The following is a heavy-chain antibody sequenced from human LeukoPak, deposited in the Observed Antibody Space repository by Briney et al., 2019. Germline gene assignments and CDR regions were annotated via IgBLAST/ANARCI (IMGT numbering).Heavy chain of an antibody. CDR2: INPNSGGT. CDR1: GYTFTGYY. CDR3: AGGPYCSGGSCYPFDY. V-gene: IGHV1-2*02. D-gene: IGHD2-15*01. Sequence: ASVKVSCKASGYTFTGYYMHWVRQAPGQGLEWMGWINPNSGGTNYAQKFQGRVTMTRDTSISTAYMELSRLRSDDTAVYYCAGGPYCSGGSCYPFDYWGQGTLVTVSS. J-gene: IGHJ4*02.